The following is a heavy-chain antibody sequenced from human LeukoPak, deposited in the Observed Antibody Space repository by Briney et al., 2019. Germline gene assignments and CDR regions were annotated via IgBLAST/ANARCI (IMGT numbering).Heavy chain of an antibody. CDR2: ISSSSSYI. CDR1: GFTFSSYS. J-gene: IGHJ4*02. V-gene: IGHV3-21*01. Sequence: GGSLRLSCAASGFTFSSYSMNWVRQAPGKGLEWVSSISSSSSYIYYADSVKGRFTISRDNAKNSLYLQMNSLRAEDTAVYYCPRDQNYGDYGEYWGQGTLVTVSS. CDR3: PRDQNYGDYGEY. D-gene: IGHD4-17*01.